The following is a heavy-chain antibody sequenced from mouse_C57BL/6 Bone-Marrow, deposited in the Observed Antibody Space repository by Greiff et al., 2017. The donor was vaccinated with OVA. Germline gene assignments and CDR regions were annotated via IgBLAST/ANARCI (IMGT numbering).Heavy chain of an antibody. CDR3: ARRELGGSG. V-gene: IGHV1-26*01. D-gene: IGHD4-1*01. J-gene: IGHJ2*01. CDR2: INPNNGGT. Sequence: VQLQQSGPELVKPGASVKISCKASGYTFTDYYMNWVKQSHGKSLEWIGDINPNNGGTSYNQKFKGKATLTVDKSSSTAYMELRSLTSEDSAVYYCARRELGGSGWGKGTTLTVSS. CDR1: GYTFTDYY.